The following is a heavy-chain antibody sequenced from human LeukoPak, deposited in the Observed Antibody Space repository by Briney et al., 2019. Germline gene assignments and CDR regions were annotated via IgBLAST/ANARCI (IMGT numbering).Heavy chain of an antibody. V-gene: IGHV3-53*04. J-gene: IGHJ4*02. D-gene: IGHD6-19*01. Sequence: GGSLRLSCAASGFTVSSNYMSWVRQAPGKGLPWVSVIYIVRSTYYADSVKGRFTISRHNSKNTLYLQMNSLRAEDTAVYHCAREVHSSGWTVEYWGQGTLVTVSS. CDR1: GFTVSSNY. CDR2: IYIVRST. CDR3: AREVHSSGWTVEY.